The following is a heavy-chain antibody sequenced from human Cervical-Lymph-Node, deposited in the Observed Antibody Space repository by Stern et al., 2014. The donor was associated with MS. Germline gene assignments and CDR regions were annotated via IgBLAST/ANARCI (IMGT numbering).Heavy chain of an antibody. CDR2: ISGSTTYI. J-gene: IGHJ4*02. CDR1: GFSFSIYN. Sequence: EVQLVESGGGLVKPGGSLRLSCAASGFSFSIYNMNWVRQAPGKGLEWVSSISGSTTYIYYADSVKGRFTISRDNTKNSLYLQMNSLRAEDTAMYYCARDRDGYIPDYWGRGTLVTVSS. D-gene: IGHD5-24*01. CDR3: ARDRDGYIPDY. V-gene: IGHV3-21*01.